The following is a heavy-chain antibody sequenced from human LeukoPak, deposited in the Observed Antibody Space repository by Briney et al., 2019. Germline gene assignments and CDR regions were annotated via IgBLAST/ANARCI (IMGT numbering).Heavy chain of an antibody. CDR2: IHHSGTT. V-gene: IGHV4-30-4*01. CDR1: GVSISGTDYY. Sequence: PSQTLSLTCSVSGVSISGTDYYWSWIRQPPGKGLEWIGYIHHSGTTSYNPSLKSRITISVDPSMNQFSLKLTSMTAADTAVYYCAGRGYAMAYWGQGTLVTVSS. CDR3: AGRGYAMAY. D-gene: IGHD5-12*01. J-gene: IGHJ4*02.